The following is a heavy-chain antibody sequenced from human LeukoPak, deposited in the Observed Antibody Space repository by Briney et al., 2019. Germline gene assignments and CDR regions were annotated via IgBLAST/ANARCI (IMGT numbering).Heavy chain of an antibody. Sequence: GGSLRLSCTASGFTFSTYWMNWVRQAPGKGLEWVANIKEDGSEKYYVDSVKGRFTIPRGNAKNSLYLQMNSLRPEDTAVYSCARSRGVAGTSEFDPWGQGTLVTVSS. CDR3: ARSRGVAGTSEFDP. J-gene: IGHJ5*02. CDR2: IKEDGSEK. V-gene: IGHV3-7*01. D-gene: IGHD6-19*01. CDR1: GFTFSTYW.